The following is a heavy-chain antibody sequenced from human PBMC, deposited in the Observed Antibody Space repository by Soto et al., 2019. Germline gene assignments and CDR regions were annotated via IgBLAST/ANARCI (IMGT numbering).Heavy chain of an antibody. D-gene: IGHD3-10*01. CDR3: VRGVLS. V-gene: IGHV4-31*03. Sequence: VQLQESGPGLVKASQTLSLTCNVSVGSISSGGYYWTWIRQHPGKGLEWIGNIHHSGSTFYNPSLKSRVSISVDTSKNQFSLKLSSVTAADTAVYFCVRGVLSWGQGTLVTVSS. J-gene: IGHJ1*01. CDR1: VGSISSGGYY. CDR2: IHHSGST.